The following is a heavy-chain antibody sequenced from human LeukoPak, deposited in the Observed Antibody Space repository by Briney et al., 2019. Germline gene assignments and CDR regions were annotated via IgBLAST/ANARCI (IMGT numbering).Heavy chain of an antibody. CDR2: IYYSGST. CDR3: ARVSAYYYDSSGYVRSLLFFAY. D-gene: IGHD3-22*01. V-gene: IGHV4-38-2*02. Sequence: SETLSLTCTVSGYSISSGYYWGWIRQPPGKGLEWSGSIYYSGSTYYNPSLKSRGTISVDTSKNHFSLKLSSVTAADTDVYYCARVSAYYYDSSGYVRSLLFFAYWGQGTLVTVSS. CDR1: GYSISSGYY. J-gene: IGHJ4*02.